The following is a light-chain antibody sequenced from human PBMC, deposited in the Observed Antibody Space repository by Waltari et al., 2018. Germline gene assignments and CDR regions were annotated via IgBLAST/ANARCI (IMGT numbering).Light chain of an antibody. CDR1: KLGDTY. CDR3: QAWDTRTAV. Sequence: SFDLTRPPSVSVSPGQTASIPCSGDKLGDTYASWYQQRPGQAPVLVIYQDTKRPSGIPERFSGSNSGNTATLTISGTQAMDEADYYCQAWDTRTAVFGGGTKLTVL. CDR2: QDT. V-gene: IGLV3-1*01. J-gene: IGLJ2*01.